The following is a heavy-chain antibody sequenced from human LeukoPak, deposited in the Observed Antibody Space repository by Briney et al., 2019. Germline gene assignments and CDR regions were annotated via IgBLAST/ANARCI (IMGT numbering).Heavy chain of an antibody. V-gene: IGHV3-21*04. CDR3: ARTRRDYDFWSGPFDY. CDR1: GFTFSSYS. Sequence: PGGSLRLSCAASGFTFSSYSMNWVRQAPGKGLEWVSSISSSSSYIYYADSVKGRFTISRDNAKNTLYLQMNSLRAEDTAVYYCARTRRDYDFWSGPFDYWGQGTLVTVSS. J-gene: IGHJ4*02. CDR2: ISSSSSYI. D-gene: IGHD3-3*01.